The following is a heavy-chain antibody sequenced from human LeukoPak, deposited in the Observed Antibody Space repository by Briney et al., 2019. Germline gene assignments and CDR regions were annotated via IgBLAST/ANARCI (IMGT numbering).Heavy chain of an antibody. J-gene: IGHJ6*02. V-gene: IGHV3-64D*06. CDR2: ISSNGGST. CDR3: VKGSGDIVVVPAADAGMDV. CDR1: GFTFSSYA. D-gene: IGHD2-2*01. Sequence: GGSLRLSCSASGFTFSSYAMHWVRQAPGKGLEYVSAISSNGGSTYYADSVKGRFTIPRDNSKNTLYLQMSSLRAEDTAVYYCVKGSGDIVVVPAADAGMDVWGQGTTVTVSS.